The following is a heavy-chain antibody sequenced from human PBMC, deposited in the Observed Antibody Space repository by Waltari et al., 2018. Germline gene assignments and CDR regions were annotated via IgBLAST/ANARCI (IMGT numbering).Heavy chain of an antibody. CDR3: ARVGDSGYVSDY. CDR2: ISSTTRNI. D-gene: IGHD5-12*01. J-gene: IGHJ4*02. Sequence: EVQLVESGGDLAQPGGSLRLSCAASGFRFSSYSINWVRQAPGKGLEWLSYISSTTRNIDYADSVKCGFTISRDNAENSVYLQMNSLRDEDTAVYYCARVGDSGYVSDYWGQGTLVTVSS. CDR1: GFRFSSYS. V-gene: IGHV3-48*02.